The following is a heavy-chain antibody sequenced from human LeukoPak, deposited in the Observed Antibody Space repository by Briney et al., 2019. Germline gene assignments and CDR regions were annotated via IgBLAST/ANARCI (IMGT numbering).Heavy chain of an antibody. CDR1: GDSISSNY. J-gene: IGHJ5*02. D-gene: IGHD3-16*01. V-gene: IGHV4-59*01. Sequence: SETLSLTCTVSGDSISSNYWSWIRQPPGKGLEWIGYVSSSGSTNSNPSLKSRVTISLDTSKNQFSLKLSSVTAADTAVYYCARHYGPWGQGTLVTVSS. CDR2: VSSSGST. CDR3: ARHYGP.